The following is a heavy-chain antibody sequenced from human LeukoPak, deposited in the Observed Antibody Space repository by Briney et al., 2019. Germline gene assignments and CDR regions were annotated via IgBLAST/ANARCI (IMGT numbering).Heavy chain of an antibody. V-gene: IGHV1-2*06. CDR1: RYTFTGYY. CDR2: INPNSGGT. Sequence: ASVKVSCKASRYTFTGYYMHWVRQAPGQGLEWMGRINPNSGGTNYAQKFQGRVTMTRDTSISTAYMELSRLRSDDTAVYYCARGALYSSSRGWFDPWGQGTLSPSPQ. J-gene: IGHJ5*02. CDR3: ARGALYSSSRGWFDP. D-gene: IGHD6-6*01.